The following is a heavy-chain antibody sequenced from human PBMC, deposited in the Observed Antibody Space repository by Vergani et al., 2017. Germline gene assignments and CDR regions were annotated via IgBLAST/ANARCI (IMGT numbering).Heavy chain of an antibody. CDR2: IYTSGST. D-gene: IGHD2-2*03. CDR1: GGSISSGSYY. J-gene: IGHJ5*02. Sequence: QLQLQESGPGLVKPSQTLSLTCTVSGGSISSGSYYWSWIRQPAGKGLEWMGRIYTSGSTNYNPSLKSRVTISVDTSKNQFSLKLSSVTDADTAVYYCAREGTHGYCSSTSCYRGWFDPWGQGTLVTVSS. CDR3: AREGTHGYCSSTSCYRGWFDP. V-gene: IGHV4-61*02.